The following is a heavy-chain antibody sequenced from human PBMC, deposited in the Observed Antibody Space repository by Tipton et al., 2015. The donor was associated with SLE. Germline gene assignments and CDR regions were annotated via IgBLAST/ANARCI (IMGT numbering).Heavy chain of an antibody. Sequence: YGGSNQSHADSVKGRFTISRDNSKNTLYLQMNSLRADDTALYYCARVWGFADHCFDRWGQGTLVIVSS. CDR2: YGGSNQ. J-gene: IGHJ4*02. D-gene: IGHD3-10*01. V-gene: IGHV3-30*07. CDR3: ARVWGFADHCFDR.